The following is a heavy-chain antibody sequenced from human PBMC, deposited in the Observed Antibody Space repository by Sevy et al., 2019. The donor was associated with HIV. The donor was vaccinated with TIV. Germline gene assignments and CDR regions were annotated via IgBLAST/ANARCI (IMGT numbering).Heavy chain of an antibody. D-gene: IGHD3-22*01. CDR1: GFTFSRYE. Sequence: GGSLRLSCAASGFTFSRYEMTWVRQTPGKGLEWVSSISSSGTTIYYGDSVEGRFTISRDNPKNSLYLQMNSLRAEDTAVYYCARKGGAYDIGFDPWGQGTLVTVSS. J-gene: IGHJ5*02. CDR2: ISSSGTTI. V-gene: IGHV3-48*03. CDR3: ARKGGAYDIGFDP.